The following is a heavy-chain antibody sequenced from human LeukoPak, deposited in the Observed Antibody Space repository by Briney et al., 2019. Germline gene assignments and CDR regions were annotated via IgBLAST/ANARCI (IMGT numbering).Heavy chain of an antibody. CDR3: ARAGDIVVVVAATGWAHFDY. Sequence: ASVKVSCKASGYTFTSYATHWVRQAPGQRLEWMGWINAGNGNTKYSQKFQGRVTMTRDTSTSTVYMELSSLRSEDTAVYYCARAGDIVVVVAATGWAHFDYWGQGTLVTVSS. D-gene: IGHD2-15*01. V-gene: IGHV1-3*01. J-gene: IGHJ4*02. CDR2: INAGNGNT. CDR1: GYTFTSYA.